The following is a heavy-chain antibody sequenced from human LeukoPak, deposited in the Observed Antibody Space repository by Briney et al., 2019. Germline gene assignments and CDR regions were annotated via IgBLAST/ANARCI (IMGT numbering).Heavy chain of an antibody. CDR1: DGSITNYD. Sequence: SETLSLTCTVSDGSITNYDWSWVRQPPGKGLEFIGHVHYSGTANYNPSLRSRVTISIDTSKKHFFLKLKSVTAADTAVYYCAKLTRVGATERNYWGQGTLVTVSS. CDR3: AKLTRVGATERNY. V-gene: IGHV4-59*01. CDR2: VHYSGTA. D-gene: IGHD1-26*01. J-gene: IGHJ4*02.